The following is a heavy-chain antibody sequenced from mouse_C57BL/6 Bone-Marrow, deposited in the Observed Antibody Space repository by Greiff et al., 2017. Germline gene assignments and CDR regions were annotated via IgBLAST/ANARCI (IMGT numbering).Heavy chain of an antibody. CDR2: IYPGSGST. J-gene: IGHJ1*03. V-gene: IGHV1-55*01. CDR1: GYTFTSYW. Sequence: VQLQQPGAELVKPGASVKMSCKASGYTFTSYWITWVKQRPGQGLEWIGDIYPGSGSTNYNEKFKGKATLTVDTSSSTAYMQLSSLTSEDSAVYYCASCYGSSNWYFDVWGTGTTVTVSS. D-gene: IGHD1-1*01. CDR3: ASCYGSSNWYFDV.